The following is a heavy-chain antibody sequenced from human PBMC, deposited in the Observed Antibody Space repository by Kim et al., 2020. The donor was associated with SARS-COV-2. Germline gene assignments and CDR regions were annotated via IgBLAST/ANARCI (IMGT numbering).Heavy chain of an antibody. CDR3: ARVAYISGQDNGVDV. D-gene: IGHD3-16*01. Sequence: SQTLSLTCAISGDRVSSTNAGWNWIRQSPSRGLEWLGRTYYRSKWNYEYAVSVKSRITINPDASKNQFSLQLNSVIPEDTAVYYCARVAYISGQDNGVDVWGQGTMVTVSS. CDR1: GDRVSSTNAG. V-gene: IGHV6-1*01. CDR2: TYYRSKWNY. J-gene: IGHJ6*02.